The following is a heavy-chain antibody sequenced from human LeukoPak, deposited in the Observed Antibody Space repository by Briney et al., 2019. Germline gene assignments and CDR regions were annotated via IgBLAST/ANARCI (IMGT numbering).Heavy chain of an antibody. CDR3: ASGPWELDF. J-gene: IGHJ4*02. CDR2: TSGTDSGST. V-gene: IGHV4-59*08. D-gene: IGHD1-26*01. Sequence: SETLSLTCTVSGGSLTNHDRAWIRHAPEKGLEWIGYTSGTDSGSTHYSPSLESRVTISVDTSKNQFSLKLNSVVAADTAVYYCASGPWELDFWGQGILVTVSS. CDR1: GGSLTNHD.